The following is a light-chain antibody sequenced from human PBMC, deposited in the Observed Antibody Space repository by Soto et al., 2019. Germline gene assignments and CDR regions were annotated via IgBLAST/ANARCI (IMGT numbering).Light chain of an antibody. V-gene: IGLV1-40*01. Sequence: QSVLTQPPSVSGAPGQRVTISCTGSSSNIGAGYHVHGYQQLPGAAPKLLIFGDSNRPSGFPDRFSGSKSGTSASLAITGLQADDEADYYCQSSDSRLSGSDVFGTGTQLTVL. CDR1: SSNIGAGYH. CDR2: GDS. CDR3: QSSDSRLSGSDV. J-gene: IGLJ1*01.